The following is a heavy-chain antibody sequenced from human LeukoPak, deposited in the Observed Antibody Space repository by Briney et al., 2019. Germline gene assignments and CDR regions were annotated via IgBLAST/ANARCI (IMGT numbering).Heavy chain of an antibody. Sequence: PGGSLRLSCAASGFTFSRYGIHWVRQAPGKGLEWVAVISYDGRSKYYADSVKGRFTISRDNSKNTLYLQMNSLRVEDTAVYYCARGLYGSDYFDYWGQGTLVTVSS. CDR2: ISYDGRSK. CDR3: ARGLYGSDYFDY. V-gene: IGHV3-30*03. D-gene: IGHD3-10*01. J-gene: IGHJ4*02. CDR1: GFTFSRYG.